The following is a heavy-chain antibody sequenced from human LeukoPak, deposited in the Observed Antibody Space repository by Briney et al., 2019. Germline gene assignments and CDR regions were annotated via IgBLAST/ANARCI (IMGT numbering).Heavy chain of an antibody. J-gene: IGHJ4*02. V-gene: IGHV4-31*03. CDR2: IYYSGST. Sequence: SETLSLTCTVSGGYISSGGYYWSWIRQHPGKGLEWIGYIYYSGSTYYNPSLKSRVTISVDTSKNQFSLKLSSVTAADTAVYYCARTGAVAAQKRSYFDYWGQGTLVTVSS. CDR3: ARTGAVAAQKRSYFDY. CDR1: GGYISSGGYY. D-gene: IGHD6-19*01.